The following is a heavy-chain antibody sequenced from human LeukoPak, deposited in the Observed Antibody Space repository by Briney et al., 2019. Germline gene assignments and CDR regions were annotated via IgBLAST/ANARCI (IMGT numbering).Heavy chain of an antibody. CDR1: GGSFSGYY. D-gene: IGHD2-8*02. J-gene: IGHJ5*02. V-gene: IGHV4-34*01. CDR2: INHSGST. CDR3: ARKPLVDGWFDP. Sequence: PSETLSLTCAVYGGSFSGYYWSWIRQPPGKGLEWIGEINHSGSTNYNPSLKSRVTISVDTSKNQFSLKLSSVTAADTAVYYCARKPLVDGWFDPWGQGTLVTVSS.